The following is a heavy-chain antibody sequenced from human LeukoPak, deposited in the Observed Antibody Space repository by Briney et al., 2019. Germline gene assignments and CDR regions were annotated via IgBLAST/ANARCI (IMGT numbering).Heavy chain of an antibody. Sequence: ASVKVSCKASGYTFTGYYMHWVRQAPGQGLEWMGWINPNSGGTNYAQKFQGRVTMTRDTSISTAYMELSRLRSDDTAVDYCARVGHDCSGGSCSARYYFGYWGQGTLVTVSS. CDR3: ARVGHDCSGGSCSARYYFGY. J-gene: IGHJ4*02. CDR1: GYTFTGYY. CDR2: INPNSGGT. D-gene: IGHD2-15*01. V-gene: IGHV1-2*02.